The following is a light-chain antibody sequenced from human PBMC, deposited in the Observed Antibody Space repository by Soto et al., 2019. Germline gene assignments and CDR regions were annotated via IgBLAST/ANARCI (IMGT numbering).Light chain of an antibody. Sequence: EIVMTQSPATLSVSPGERATLSCRASQSVSRNLAWYQQKPGQAPRLLIYAASTRATGIPARFSGSGSGTVFTLTISSLQSEDFAVYYCQQYHNWPPWTFGQGTTVEIK. J-gene: IGKJ1*01. CDR2: AAS. CDR1: QSVSRN. CDR3: QQYHNWPPWT. V-gene: IGKV3-15*01.